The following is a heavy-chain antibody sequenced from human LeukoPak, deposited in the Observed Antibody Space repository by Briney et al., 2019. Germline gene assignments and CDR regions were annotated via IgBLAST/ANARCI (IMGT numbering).Heavy chain of an antibody. J-gene: IGHJ3*02. D-gene: IGHD1-26*01. V-gene: IGHV4-39*01. CDR2: IYYSGNT. Sequence: SETLSLTCTVSGGSLSSSSYYWGWIRQPPGKGLEWIGSIYYSGNTYYNPSLKSRVTISVDTSKNQFSLRLSSVTAADTAVYYCARLGGAFDIWGQATMVTVSS. CDR1: GGSLSSSSYY. CDR3: ARLGGAFDI.